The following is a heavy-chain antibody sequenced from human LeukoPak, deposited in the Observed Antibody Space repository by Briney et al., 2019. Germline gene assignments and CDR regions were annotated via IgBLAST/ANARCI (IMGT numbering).Heavy chain of an antibody. V-gene: IGHV4-38-2*01. J-gene: IGHJ6*03. Sequence: SETLSLTCAVSGYSISSGYYWGWIRQPPGKGLEWIGSIYHSGSTYYNPSLKSRVTISVDTSKNQFSLKLSSVTAADTAVYYCARIWYSIYYHYYMDVWGKGTTVTVSS. CDR3: ARIWYSIYYHYYMDV. D-gene: IGHD1-26*01. CDR1: GYSISSGYY. CDR2: IYHSGST.